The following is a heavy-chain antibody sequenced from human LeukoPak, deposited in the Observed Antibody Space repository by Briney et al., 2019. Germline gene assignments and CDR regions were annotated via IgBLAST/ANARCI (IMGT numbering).Heavy chain of an antibody. J-gene: IGHJ4*02. V-gene: IGHV3-20*04. Sequence: PGGSLRLSCAASGFTFDDYGMSWVRQAPGKGLEWVSGINWNGGSTGYADSVKGRFTISRDNAKNSLYLQMNSLRAEDMAVYYCARARDTAMVTLPFDYWGQGTLVTVSS. CDR1: GFTFDDYG. CDR3: ARARDTAMVTLPFDY. D-gene: IGHD5-18*01. CDR2: INWNGGST.